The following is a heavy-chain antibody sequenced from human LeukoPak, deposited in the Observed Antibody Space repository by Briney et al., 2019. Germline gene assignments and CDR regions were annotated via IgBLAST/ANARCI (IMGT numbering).Heavy chain of an antibody. V-gene: IGHV3-23*01. D-gene: IGHD2-2*01. CDR1: GLTFSSYA. CDR2: TGSTGVST. CDR3: AKDPGVVPAHYFDY. Sequence: GGSLRLSCAASGLTFSSYAMNWVRQAPGKGLEWVSGTGSTGVSTFYADSVKGRFTVSRDNSKNTLSLQMNSPRAEDTAVYYCAKDPGVVPAHYFDYWGQGTLVTVSS. J-gene: IGHJ4*02.